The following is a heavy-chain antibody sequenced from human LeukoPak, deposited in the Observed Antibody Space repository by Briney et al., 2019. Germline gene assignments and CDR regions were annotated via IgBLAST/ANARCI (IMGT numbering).Heavy chain of an antibody. J-gene: IGHJ3*02. CDR1: GGSISSYY. Sequence: PSETLSLTCTVSGGSISSYYWSWIRQPPGKGLEWIGYIYYSGSTNYNPSLKSRVTISVDTSKNHFSLTLSSVTAADTAVYYCARSDGYGLVGIWGQGTMVTVFS. D-gene: IGHD3-10*01. CDR2: IYYSGST. CDR3: ARSDGYGLVGI. V-gene: IGHV4-59*12.